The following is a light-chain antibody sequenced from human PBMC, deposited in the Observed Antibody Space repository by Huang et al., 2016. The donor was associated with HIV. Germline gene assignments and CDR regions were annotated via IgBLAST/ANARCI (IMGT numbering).Light chain of an antibody. CDR1: QSLLYSSNNNNY. Sequence: IVVTQSPDSLAVSLGERAAINCKSSQSLLYSSNNNNYLACYQQKQGQSPDLLIYWASTRAPGVPDRFNGIWSVTDFTLTINSLLTEDVALYYCQQYFSTPLTFGGGTKVDIK. CDR2: WAS. CDR3: QQYFSTPLT. J-gene: IGKJ4*01. V-gene: IGKV4-1*01.